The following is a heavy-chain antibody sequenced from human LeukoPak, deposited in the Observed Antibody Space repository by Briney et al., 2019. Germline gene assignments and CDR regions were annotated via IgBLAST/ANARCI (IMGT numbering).Heavy chain of an antibody. CDR2: ISWNSGSI. J-gene: IGHJ4*02. V-gene: IGHV3-9*03. Sequence: PGRSLRLSCAASGFTFDDYAMHWGRQAPGKGLEWVSGISWNSGSIGYADSVEGRFTISRDNAKNSLYLQMNSLRAEDMALYYCAKDSGSYSTSFDYWGQGTLVTVSS. CDR1: GFTFDDYA. D-gene: IGHD1-26*01. CDR3: AKDSGSYSTSFDY.